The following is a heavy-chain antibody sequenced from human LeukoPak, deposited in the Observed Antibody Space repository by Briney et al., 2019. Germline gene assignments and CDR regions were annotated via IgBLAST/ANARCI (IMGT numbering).Heavy chain of an antibody. CDR2: MNPNNGNT. J-gene: IGHJ5*02. V-gene: IGHV1-8*03. CDR1: GYTFTSYD. D-gene: IGHD6-19*01. CDR3: ARGGAVAGHNWFDP. Sequence: ASVKVSCKASGYTFTSYDINWVRQASGQGLEWMGWMNPNNGNTGYAQKFQGRVTITRDTSISTAYMELSSLRSEDTAVHYCARGGAVAGHNWFDPWGQGTLVIVSS.